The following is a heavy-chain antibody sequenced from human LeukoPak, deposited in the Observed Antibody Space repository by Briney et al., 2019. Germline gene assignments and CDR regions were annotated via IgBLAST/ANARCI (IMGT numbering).Heavy chain of an antibody. CDR2: INGGSGNT. CDR3: ANPRYDSSGYYYVD. J-gene: IGHJ4*02. D-gene: IGHD3-22*01. CDR1: GYTFTDYT. V-gene: IGHV1-3*01. Sequence: AASVKVSCKASGYTFTDYTMHWLRQAPGQRLDWMGWINGGSGNTNYSPASQGRVTITRDTSASTAYMELSSLRSEDTAVYYCANPRYDSSGYYYVDWGQGTLVTVSS.